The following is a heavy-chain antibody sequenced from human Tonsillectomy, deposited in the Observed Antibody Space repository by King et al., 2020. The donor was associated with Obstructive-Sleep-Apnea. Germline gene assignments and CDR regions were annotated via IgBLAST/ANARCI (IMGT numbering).Heavy chain of an antibody. CDR1: GFTFSSYA. D-gene: IGHD5-12*01. V-gene: IGHV3-23*04. Sequence: EVQLVESGGGLVQPGGSLRLSCAASGFTFSSYAMNWVRQAPGKGLEWVSGISGSGAGTYYADSVKGRFTISRDNSKNTLYLQMNSLRAEDTAVYYCAKGEPYSGYDQGFDYWGQGTLVTVSS. J-gene: IGHJ4*02. CDR3: AKGEPYSGYDQGFDY. CDR2: ISGSGAGT.